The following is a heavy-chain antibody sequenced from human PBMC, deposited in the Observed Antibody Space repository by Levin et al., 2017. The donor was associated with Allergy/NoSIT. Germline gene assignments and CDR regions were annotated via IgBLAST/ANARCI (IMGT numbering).Heavy chain of an antibody. CDR1: GYTFTGYY. D-gene: IGHD2/OR15-2a*01. CDR3: ARSVIVAVVADPSIDY. CDR2: VNPNSGDT. Sequence: ASVKVSCKASGYTFTGYYMHWVRQAPGQGLEWMGWVNPNSGDTKYAQKFQGRVTVTTDTSISTAYMELSRLRSDDTAVYYCARSVIVAVVADPSIDYWGQGTLVTVSS. V-gene: IGHV1-2*02. J-gene: IGHJ4*02.